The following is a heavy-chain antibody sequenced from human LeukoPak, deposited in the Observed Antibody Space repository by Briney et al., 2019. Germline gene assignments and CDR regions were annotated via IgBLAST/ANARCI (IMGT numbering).Heavy chain of an antibody. V-gene: IGHV3-11*04. CDR1: GGSISSSSYY. D-gene: IGHD3-10*02. CDR3: AELGITMIGGV. Sequence: LSLTCTVSGGSISSSSYYWGWIRQPPGKGLEWVSYISRGGSTIDYADSVKGRFTISRDNAKNSLYLQMNSLRAEDTAVYYCAELGITMIGGVWGKGTTVTISS. CDR2: ISRGGSTI. J-gene: IGHJ6*04.